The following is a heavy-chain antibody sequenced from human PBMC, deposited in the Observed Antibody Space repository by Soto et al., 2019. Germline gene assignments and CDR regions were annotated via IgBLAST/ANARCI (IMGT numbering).Heavy chain of an antibody. V-gene: IGHV3-30*18. D-gene: IGHD6-6*01. CDR3: AKASTSARPYFFDY. CDR2: ISYDGSNK. Sequence: GGSLRLSCAASGFTFSSYGMHWVRQAPGKGLEWVAVISYDGSNKYYADSVKGRFTISRDNSKNTVSLQMNGLRAEDTAFYYCAKASTSARPYFFDYWGQGILVTVSS. J-gene: IGHJ4*02. CDR1: GFTFSSYG.